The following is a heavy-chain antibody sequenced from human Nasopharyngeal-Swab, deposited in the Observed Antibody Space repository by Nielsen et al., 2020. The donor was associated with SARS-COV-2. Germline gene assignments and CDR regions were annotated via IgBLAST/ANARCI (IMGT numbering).Heavy chain of an antibody. CDR2: INAGNGNT. D-gene: IGHD6-6*01. J-gene: IGHJ6*02. Sequence: WVRQAPGQRLEWMGWINAGNGNTKYSQKFQGRVTITRDTSASTAYMELSSLRSEDTAVYYCARFSEYSSSTDRDYYGMDVWGQGTTVTVS. CDR3: ARFSEYSSSTDRDYYGMDV. V-gene: IGHV1-3*01.